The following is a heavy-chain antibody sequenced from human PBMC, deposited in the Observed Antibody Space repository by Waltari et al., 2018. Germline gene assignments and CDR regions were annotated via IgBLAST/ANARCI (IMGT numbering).Heavy chain of an antibody. J-gene: IGHJ4*02. CDR2: IKQDGSEQ. V-gene: IGHV3-7*01. CDR3: AISGFSGGCSSGCYRF. D-gene: IGHD6-19*01. CDR1: GFPFTGFW. Sequence: EVRLVESGGGLVQPGGSLRLSCAGSGFPFTGFWIRWVRQAPGKGLEWVANIKQDGSEQYYVDSVKGRFSISRDNARNSLYLEVNSLRAEDTAVYYCAISGFSGGCSSGCYRFWGQGTLVTVSS.